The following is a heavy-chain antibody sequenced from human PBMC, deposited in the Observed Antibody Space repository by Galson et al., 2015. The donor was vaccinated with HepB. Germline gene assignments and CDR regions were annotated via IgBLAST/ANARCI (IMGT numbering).Heavy chain of an antibody. Sequence: SLRLSCAASGFTFSDYYMSWIRQAPGKGLEWVSAISGSVTYYADSVKGRFTISRDNSKNTLYLQMNSLRVEDTAVYYCAKSTSDSPYWGQGTLVTVSS. CDR3: AKSTSDSPY. CDR1: GFTFSDYY. CDR2: ISGSVT. D-gene: IGHD1-1*01. J-gene: IGHJ4*02. V-gene: IGHV3-23*01.